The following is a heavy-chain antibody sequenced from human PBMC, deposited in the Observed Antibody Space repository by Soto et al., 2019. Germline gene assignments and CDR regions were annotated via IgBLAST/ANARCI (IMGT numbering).Heavy chain of an antibody. Sequence: QITLKESGPTLVKPTQTLTLTCTFSGFSLSTSGVGVGWIRQPPGKALEWLGLIYWNDDKRYSPSLKSRLTITKDTSKNQVVLTMTNMDPVDTATYYCALYIESSSWYPQPSSNWFDPWGQGTLVTVSS. CDR3: ALYIESSSWYPQPSSNWFDP. D-gene: IGHD6-13*01. J-gene: IGHJ5*02. CDR2: IYWNDDK. V-gene: IGHV2-5*01. CDR1: GFSLSTSGVG.